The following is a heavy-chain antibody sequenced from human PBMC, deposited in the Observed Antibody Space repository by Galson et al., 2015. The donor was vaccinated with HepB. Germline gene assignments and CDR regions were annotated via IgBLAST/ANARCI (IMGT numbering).Heavy chain of an antibody. J-gene: IGHJ5*02. CDR1: GYTLTELS. CDR2: FDPEDGET. CDR3: ATVDSRGWYGWFDP. Sequence: SVKVSCKVSGYTLTELSMHWVRQAPGKGLEWMGGFDPEDGETIYAQKFQGRVTMTEDTSTDTAYMELSSLRSEDTAVYYCATVDSRGWYGWFDPWGQGTLVTVSS. V-gene: IGHV1-24*01. D-gene: IGHD6-19*01.